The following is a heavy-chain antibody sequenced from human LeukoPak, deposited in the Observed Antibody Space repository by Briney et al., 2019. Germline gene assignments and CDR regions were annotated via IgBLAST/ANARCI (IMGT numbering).Heavy chain of an antibody. V-gene: IGHV1-24*01. Sequence: GASVKVSCKVSGYTLTELSMHWVRQAPGKGLGWMVGFDPEDGETIYAQKFQGRVTMTEDTSTDTAYMELSSLRSEDTAVYYCAATYYDILTGSNWFDPWGQGTLVTVSS. J-gene: IGHJ5*02. CDR2: FDPEDGET. D-gene: IGHD3-9*01. CDR1: GYTLTELS. CDR3: AATYYDILTGSNWFDP.